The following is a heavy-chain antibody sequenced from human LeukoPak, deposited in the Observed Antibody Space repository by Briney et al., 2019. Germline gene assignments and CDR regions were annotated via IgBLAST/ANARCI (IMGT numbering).Heavy chain of an antibody. D-gene: IGHD2-15*01. CDR3: AKGVEDSGIYYYYYMDV. CDR2: VSGSGVST. J-gene: IGHJ6*03. V-gene: IGHV3-23*01. Sequence: GGSLRLSCAASGFTFSSYTFSTYAMSWVRQAPGKGLEWVSAVSGSGVSTYYADSVKGRFTISRDNPKNTLYLQMNGLRAEDTAVYYCAKGVEDSGIYYYYYMDVWGKGTTVTVSS. CDR1: GFTFSSYTFSTYA.